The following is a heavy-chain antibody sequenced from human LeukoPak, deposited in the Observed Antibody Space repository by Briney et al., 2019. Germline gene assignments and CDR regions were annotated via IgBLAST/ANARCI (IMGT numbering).Heavy chain of an antibody. V-gene: IGHV3-21*01. D-gene: IGHD3-10*01. CDR3: ARVKYGSGSYYNYRNSWFDP. CDR2: ISSSRSYI. J-gene: IGHJ5*02. CDR1: GFTFSSYS. Sequence: VGSLRLSCAASGFTFSSYSMNWVRQAPGKGLEWVSSISSSRSYIYYADSVKGRFTISRDNAKNSLYLQMNSLRAEDTAVYYCARVKYGSGSYYNYRNSWFDPWGQGTLVTVSS.